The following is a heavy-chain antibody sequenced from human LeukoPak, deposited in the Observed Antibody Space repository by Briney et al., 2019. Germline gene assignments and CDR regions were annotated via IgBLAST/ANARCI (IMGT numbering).Heavy chain of an antibody. CDR3: ARGLGYFDY. D-gene: IGHD3-22*01. J-gene: IGHJ4*02. Sequence: SETLSLTCTVSGGSISSYYWSWIRQPPGKGLEWIGHIYYSGSTNYNPSLKRRVTISVDTSKNQFSLKLSSVTAADTAVYYCARGLGYFDYWGKGTLVTVSS. CDR1: GGSISSYY. CDR2: IYYSGST. V-gene: IGHV4-59*01.